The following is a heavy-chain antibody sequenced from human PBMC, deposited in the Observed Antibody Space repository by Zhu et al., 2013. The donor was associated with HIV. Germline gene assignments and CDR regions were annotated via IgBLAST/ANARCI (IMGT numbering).Heavy chain of an antibody. J-gene: IGHJ4*02. CDR3: ARGVYYYDSSTYSYYFDY. V-gene: IGHV1-69*12. CDR1: GGTFSSYA. CDR2: IIPIFGLA. Sequence: QVQLVQSGAEVKKPGSSVKVSCKASGGTFSSYAISWVRQAPGQGLEWMGWIIPIFGLANYAQRFQGRVTITADESTSTAYMELSSLTSEDTAVYYCARGVYYYDSSTYSYYFDYWGQGTLVTVSS. D-gene: IGHD3-22*01.